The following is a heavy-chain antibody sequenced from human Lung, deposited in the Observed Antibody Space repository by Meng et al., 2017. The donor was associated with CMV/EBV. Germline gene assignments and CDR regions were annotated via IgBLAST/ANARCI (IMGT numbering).Heavy chain of an antibody. CDR1: GGSFSGYY. J-gene: IGHJ6*02. V-gene: IGHV4-34*01. Sequence: SXTLSLTCAVYGGSFSGYYWSWIRQPPGKGLEWIGEINHSGSTNYNPSLKSRVTISVDTSKNQFSLKLSSVTAADTAVYYCARGRGFWSGSRYYYYGMDVWGQGTTVTVSS. D-gene: IGHD3-3*01. CDR3: ARGRGFWSGSRYYYYGMDV. CDR2: INHSGST.